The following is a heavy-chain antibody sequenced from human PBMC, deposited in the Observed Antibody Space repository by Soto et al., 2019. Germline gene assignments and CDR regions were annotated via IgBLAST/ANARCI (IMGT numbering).Heavy chain of an antibody. J-gene: IGHJ6*02. D-gene: IGHD6-13*01. Sequence: GGSLRLSCAASGFTFSSYSMNWVRQAPGKGLEWVSSISSSSSYIYYADSVKGRFTISRDNAKNSLYLQMNSLRAEDTAVYYCARVQEGIAPARYYYYYYGMDVWGQGTTVTVSS. CDR1: GFTFSSYS. CDR3: ARVQEGIAPARYYYYYYGMDV. V-gene: IGHV3-21*01. CDR2: ISSSSSYI.